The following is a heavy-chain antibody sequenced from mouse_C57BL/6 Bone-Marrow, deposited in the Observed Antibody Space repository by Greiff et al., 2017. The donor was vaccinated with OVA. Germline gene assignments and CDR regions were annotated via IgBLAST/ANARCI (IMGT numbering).Heavy chain of an antibody. CDR2: LSSGGSYT. CDR3: ARHVYDYLWFAY. J-gene: IGHJ3*01. Sequence: EVQGVESGGDLVKPGGSLKLSCAASGFTFSSYGMSWVRQTPDKRLEWVAPLSSGGSYTYYPDSVKGRFTISRDNAKNTLYLQMSSLKSEDTAMYYCARHVYDYLWFAYWGQGTLVTVSA. D-gene: IGHD2-4*01. V-gene: IGHV5-6*01. CDR1: GFTFSSYG.